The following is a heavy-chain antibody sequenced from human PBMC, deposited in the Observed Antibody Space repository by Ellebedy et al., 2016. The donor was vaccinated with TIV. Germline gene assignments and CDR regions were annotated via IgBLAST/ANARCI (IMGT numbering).Heavy chain of an antibody. CDR2: ISGSGGST. D-gene: IGHD2-8*01. CDR1: GFTFSSYA. Sequence: GESLKISCAASGFTFSSYAMSWVRQAPGKGLEWVSAISGSGGSTYYADSVKGRFTISRDNSKNTLYLQMNSLRAEDTAVYYCAKVGLYCTNGVCLPGYFDYWGQGTLVTVSS. V-gene: IGHV3-23*01. CDR3: AKVGLYCTNGVCLPGYFDY. J-gene: IGHJ4*02.